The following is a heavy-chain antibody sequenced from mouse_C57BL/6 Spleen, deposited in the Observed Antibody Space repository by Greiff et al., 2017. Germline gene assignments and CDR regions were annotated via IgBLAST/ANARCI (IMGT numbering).Heavy chain of an antibody. CDR3: TRDGSCCSSYDY. Sequence: QVQLKQSGAELVRPGASVTLSCKASGYTFTNYEMPWVQQTPVHGLEWIGAIDPETGCTDYTAQFKGKAILSADKSSSTAYLQLSRLTSEDSAVYYCTRDGSCCSSYDYGGQGTTLTVSA. J-gene: IGHJ2*01. CDR1: GYTFTNYE. CDR2: IDPETGCT. D-gene: IGHD1-1*01. V-gene: IGHV1-15*01.